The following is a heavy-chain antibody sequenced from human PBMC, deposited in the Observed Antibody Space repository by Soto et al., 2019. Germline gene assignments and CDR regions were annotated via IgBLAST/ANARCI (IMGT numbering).Heavy chain of an antibody. J-gene: IGHJ5*02. CDR1: GYTFTSYA. D-gene: IGHD6-6*01. Sequence: ASVKVSCKASGYTFTSYAMHWVRQAPGQRLEWMGWINAGNGNTKYSQKFQGRVTITRDTSASTAYMELSSLRSEDTAVYYCARSGGIAARFSRNWFDPWGQGTLVTVSS. CDR2: INAGNGNT. V-gene: IGHV1-3*01. CDR3: ARSGGIAARFSRNWFDP.